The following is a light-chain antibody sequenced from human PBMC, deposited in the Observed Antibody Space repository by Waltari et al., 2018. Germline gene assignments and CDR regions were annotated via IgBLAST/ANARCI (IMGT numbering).Light chain of an antibody. Sequence: IQMTQCPSSVSAPAGDRAPITCRAGEGLRSWLGWYQQKPGKAPKLLIYAASSLQIGVPSRFSGSGCGTEFTLTITTLQPEDFATYYCQQANGFPYTCGQGTKLGI. CDR1: EGLRSW. CDR3: QQANGFPYT. V-gene: IGKV1-12*01. J-gene: IGKJ2*01. CDR2: AAS.